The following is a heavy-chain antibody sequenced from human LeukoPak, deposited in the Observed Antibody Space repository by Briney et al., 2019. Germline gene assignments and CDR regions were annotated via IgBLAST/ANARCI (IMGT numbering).Heavy chain of an antibody. V-gene: IGHV3-33*01. D-gene: IGHD4-17*01. J-gene: IGHJ5*02. CDR3: IVFGDSNH. Sequence: PGGSLRLSCAASGFTFSSYGMHWVRQAPGKGLEWVALIWYDGSNKYYADSVKGRLTISRDTSKNTLYLQINSLRVEDTAVYYCIVFGDSNHWGQGTLVTVSS. CDR1: GFTFSSYG. CDR2: IWYDGSNK.